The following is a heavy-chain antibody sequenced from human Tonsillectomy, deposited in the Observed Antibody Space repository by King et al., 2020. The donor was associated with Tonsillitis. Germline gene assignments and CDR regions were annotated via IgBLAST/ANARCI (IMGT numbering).Heavy chain of an antibody. CDR1: GFTFSSYA. CDR3: AKAKVGDYYDSSGSSTFYYYGMDV. CDR2: ITGSGGST. J-gene: IGHJ6*02. V-gene: IGHV3-23*04. D-gene: IGHD3-22*01. Sequence: VQLVESGGGLVQPGGSLRLSCAASGFTFSSYAMSWVRQAPGKGLEWVSAITGSGGSTYYADSVKGRFTISRDNSKNTLYLQMNSLRAEDTAVYYCAKAKVGDYYDSSGSSTFYYYGMDVWGQGTTVTVSS.